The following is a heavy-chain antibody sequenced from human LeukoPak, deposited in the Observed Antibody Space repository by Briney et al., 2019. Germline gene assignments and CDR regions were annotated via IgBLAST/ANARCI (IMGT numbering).Heavy chain of an antibody. CDR1: GGSIITHY. CDR2: INHSGST. J-gene: IGHJ4*02. D-gene: IGHD6-19*01. V-gene: IGHV4-34*01. CDR3: ARDGSSGWPHWYFDY. Sequence: SETLSLTCTVSGGSIITHYWNWIRQPPGKGLEWIGEINHSGSTNYNPSLKSRVTISVDTSKNQFSLKLSSVTAADTAVYYCARDGSSGWPHWYFDYWGQGTLVTVSS.